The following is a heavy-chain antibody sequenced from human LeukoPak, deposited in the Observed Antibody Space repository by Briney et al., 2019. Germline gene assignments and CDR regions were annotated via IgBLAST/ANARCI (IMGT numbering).Heavy chain of an antibody. CDR3: ASPPNSQYYDILIGYPV. Sequence: SVKVSCKASGGTFSSYAISWVRQAPGQGLEWMGGIIPIFGTANYAQKFQGRVTITADESTSTAYMELSSLRSEDTAVYYCASPPNSQYYDILIGYPVWGQGTTVTVSS. CDR2: IIPIFGTA. J-gene: IGHJ6*02. V-gene: IGHV1-69*01. D-gene: IGHD3-9*01. CDR1: GGTFSSYA.